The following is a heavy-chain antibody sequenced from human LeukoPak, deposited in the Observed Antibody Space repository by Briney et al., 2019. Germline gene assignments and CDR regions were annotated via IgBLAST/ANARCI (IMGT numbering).Heavy chain of an antibody. CDR2: INHSGST. D-gene: IGHD1-7*01. V-gene: IGHV4-34*01. CDR1: GGSFSGYY. Sequence: SETLSLTCAVYGGSFSGYYWSWIRQPPGKGLEWIGEINHSGSTNYNPSLKSRVTISVDTSKNQFSLKLSSVTAADTAVYYCARRRTGTTYYYYYGMDVWGQGTTVTVSS. CDR3: ARRRTGTTYYYYYGMDV. J-gene: IGHJ6*02.